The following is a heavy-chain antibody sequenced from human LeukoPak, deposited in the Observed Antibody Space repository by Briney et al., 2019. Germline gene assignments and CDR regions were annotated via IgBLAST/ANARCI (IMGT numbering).Heavy chain of an antibody. CDR1: GFTFSSYG. CDR2: ISYDGSNK. D-gene: IGHD1-26*01. CDR3: AKDLGVFDY. Sequence: GSLRLSCAASGFTFSSYGMHWVRQAPGKGLEWVAVISYDGSNKYYADSVKGRFTISRDNSKNTLYLQMNSLRAEDTAVYYCAKDLGVFDYWGQGTLVTVSS. J-gene: IGHJ4*02. V-gene: IGHV3-30*18.